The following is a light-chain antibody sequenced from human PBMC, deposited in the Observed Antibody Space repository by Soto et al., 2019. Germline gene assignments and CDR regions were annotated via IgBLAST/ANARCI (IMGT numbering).Light chain of an antibody. V-gene: IGKV1-9*01. J-gene: IGKJ5*01. CDR2: AAS. Sequence: DIVLNGPRLYLAASVVNKVTITCRASQGIDSSFAWYQEKPGKAPKLLIYAASSLQSGVPSRFSGSGSGTDFTLTISSLLPEDFATCYCQQRDDYPSTFGQGTRLEIK. CDR3: QQRDDYPST. CDR1: QGIDSS.